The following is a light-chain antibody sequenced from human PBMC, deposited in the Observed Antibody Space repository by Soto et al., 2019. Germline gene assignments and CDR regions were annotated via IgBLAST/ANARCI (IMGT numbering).Light chain of an antibody. CDR1: QGIRID. Sequence: AIQMTQSPSSLSAAVGDRVTIACRASQGIRIDLGWYQQKPGKAPKLLIYAASTLQTGVPSRFSGSGSGTDFTLTISSLQPEDFATYYCLQDYNFLWTFGQGTRWISN. CDR3: LQDYNFLWT. CDR2: AAS. J-gene: IGKJ1*01. V-gene: IGKV1-6*01.